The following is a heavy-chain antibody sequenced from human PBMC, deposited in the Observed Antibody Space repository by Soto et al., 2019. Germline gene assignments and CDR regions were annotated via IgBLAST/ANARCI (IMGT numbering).Heavy chain of an antibody. J-gene: IGHJ3*02. D-gene: IGHD1-26*01. CDR3: ARDQGGARSSSLLGI. CDR2: IIPILGIA. CDR1: GGTFSSYT. Sequence: QVQLVQSGAEVKKPGSSVKVSCKASGGTFSSYTISWVRQAPGQGLEWMGRIIPILGIANYAQKFQGRVTIPAEQSTSKAYMALSSLRSEDTAVYYCARDQGGARSSSLLGIWGHGTMVTVSS. V-gene: IGHV1-69*08.